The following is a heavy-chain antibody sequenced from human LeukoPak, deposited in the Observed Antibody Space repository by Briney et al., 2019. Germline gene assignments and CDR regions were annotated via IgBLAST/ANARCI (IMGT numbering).Heavy chain of an antibody. D-gene: IGHD6-13*01. CDR3: ARDRQQLVLPPGL. CDR1: GFTFSNYW. CDR2: ISQDGSEK. V-gene: IGHV3-7*01. J-gene: IGHJ4*02. Sequence: GGSPRLSCAASGFTFSNYWMSWVRQAPGKGLEWVANISQDGSEKYCVDSVKGRFTISRDNAKNSLYPQMNSLRTEDTGVYYCARDRQQLVLPPGLWGQGTLVTVSS.